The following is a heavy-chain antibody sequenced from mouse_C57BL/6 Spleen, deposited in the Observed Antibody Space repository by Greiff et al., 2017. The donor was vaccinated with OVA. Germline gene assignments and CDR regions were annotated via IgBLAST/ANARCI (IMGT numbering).Heavy chain of an antibody. CDR3: ERRSYDYDEDWFAY. Sequence: QVQLQQPGAELVKPGASVKLSCKASGYTFTSYWMYWVKQRPGQGLEWIGMIHPNSGSTNYNEKFKSKATLTVDKSSSTAYMQLSSLTSEDSAVYYCERRSYDYDEDWFAYWGQGTLVTVSA. D-gene: IGHD2-4*01. CDR2: IHPNSGST. V-gene: IGHV1-64*01. J-gene: IGHJ3*01. CDR1: GYTFTSYW.